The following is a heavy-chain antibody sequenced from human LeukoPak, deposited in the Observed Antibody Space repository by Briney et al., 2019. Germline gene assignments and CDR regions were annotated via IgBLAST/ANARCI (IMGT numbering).Heavy chain of an antibody. Sequence: SETLSLTCAVYGGSFSGYYWSWIRQPPGKGLEWIGEINHSGSTNYNPSLKSRVTISVDTSKNQFSLKLSSVTAADTAVYYCARGYCSSTSCYFSYYYCGMDVWGQGTTVTVSS. D-gene: IGHD2-2*01. CDR2: INHSGST. CDR1: GGSFSGYY. J-gene: IGHJ6*02. CDR3: ARGYCSSTSCYFSYYYCGMDV. V-gene: IGHV4-34*01.